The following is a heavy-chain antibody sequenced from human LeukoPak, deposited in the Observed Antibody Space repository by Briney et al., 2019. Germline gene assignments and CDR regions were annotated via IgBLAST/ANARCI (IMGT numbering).Heavy chain of an antibody. CDR3: RAASY. J-gene: IGHJ4*02. V-gene: IGHV3-7*01. CDR2: IKRDGSEK. CDR1: GISFSNYY. D-gene: IGHD6-25*01. Sequence: GGSLRLSCAASGISFSNYYMSWVRQAPGKGLEWVANIKRDGSEKNYVDSVKGRFTISRDNAKNSLYLQLNSLRAEDTAVYYCRAASYWGQGTLVTVSS.